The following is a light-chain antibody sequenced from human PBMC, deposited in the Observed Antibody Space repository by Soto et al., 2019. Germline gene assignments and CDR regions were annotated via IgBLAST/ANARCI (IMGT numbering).Light chain of an antibody. J-gene: IGLJ2*01. CDR3: CSYADSSSFRVL. CDR2: DVT. CDR1: SSDVGAYNY. V-gene: IGLV2-11*01. Sequence: QSALTQPASVSGSPGQSITISCTGTSSDVGAYNYVSWYQQRPGKAPQLMIYDVTKRPSGVPDRFSGSKSANTASLIISGLQAADEAEYYCCCCSYADSSSFRVLFGGGTKLTVL.